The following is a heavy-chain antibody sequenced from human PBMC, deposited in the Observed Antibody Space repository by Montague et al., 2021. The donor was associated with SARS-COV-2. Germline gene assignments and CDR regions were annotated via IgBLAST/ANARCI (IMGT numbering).Heavy chain of an antibody. V-gene: IGHV6-1*01. CDR3: ASSGITLTGLDAFDI. CDR1: GDSVSSKSVA. J-gene: IGHJ3*02. CDR2: TYYRSKWAS. Sequence: CAISGDSVSSKSVAWNWIRQSPSRGLEWLERTYYRSKWASDYAESVKRRLVITPDTSKNQVSLQLNSVIPEDTAVYFCASSGITLTGLDAFDIWGQGTMVTVSS. D-gene: IGHD3-9*01.